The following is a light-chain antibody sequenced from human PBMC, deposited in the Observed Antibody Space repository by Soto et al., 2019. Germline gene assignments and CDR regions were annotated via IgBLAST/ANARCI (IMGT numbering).Light chain of an antibody. CDR1: QSVLYSSNNKNY. CDR2: WAS. J-gene: IGKJ1*01. V-gene: IGKV4-1*01. Sequence: DIVLTQSPDSLAVSLGERATINCKSSQSVLYSSNNKNYLAWYQQKPGQPPKLLIYWASTRESGVPDRFSGSGSGTDFPLTISRLQAEDVAVSFCHQYFASPWTFGQGTKVEIK. CDR3: HQYFASPWT.